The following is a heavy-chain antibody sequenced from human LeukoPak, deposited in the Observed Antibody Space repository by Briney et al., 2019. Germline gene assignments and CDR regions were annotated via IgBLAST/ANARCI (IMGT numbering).Heavy chain of an antibody. CDR1: GYTFTCYY. J-gene: IGHJ6*03. D-gene: IGHD1-7*01. CDR2: INPNSGGT. CDR3: ARDWYNWIYRVYYYYMDV. Sequence: ASVKVSCKASGYTFTCYYMHWVRQAPGQGLEWMGWINPNSGGTNYAQKFQGRVTMTRDTSISTAYMELSRLRSDDTAVYYCARDWYNWIYRVYYYYMDVWGKGTTVTVSS. V-gene: IGHV1-2*02.